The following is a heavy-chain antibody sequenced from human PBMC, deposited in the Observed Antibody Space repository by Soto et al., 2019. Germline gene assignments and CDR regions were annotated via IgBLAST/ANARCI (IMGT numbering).Heavy chain of an antibody. D-gene: IGHD4-17*01. J-gene: IGHJ4*02. Sequence: GGSLRLSCAVSGFTFSTYTMNWVRQAPGKGLEWVSSISSSSSYIYYADSVKGRFTISRDNAKNSLYLQMNSLRAEDTAVYYCARSTGPHDYGFDYWGQGTLVTVSS. CDR1: GFTFSTYT. CDR3: ARSTGPHDYGFDY. CDR2: ISSSSSYI. V-gene: IGHV3-21*01.